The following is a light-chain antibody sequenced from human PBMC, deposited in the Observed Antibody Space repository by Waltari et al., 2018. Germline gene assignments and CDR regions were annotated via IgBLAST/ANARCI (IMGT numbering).Light chain of an antibody. CDR2: DNN. V-gene: IGLV1-51*01. CDR1: SSNIGNHY. J-gene: IGLJ6*01. CDR3: GTWDSSLSAYV. Sequence: QSVLTQQPSVSEVPGQKVTISRSGSSSNIGNHYVSWYQQLPGKAPKLLIYDNNKRPSGIPDRFSGSKSGTAATLCITGLQTGDEADYYCGTWDSSLSAYVFGSGTKVTVL.